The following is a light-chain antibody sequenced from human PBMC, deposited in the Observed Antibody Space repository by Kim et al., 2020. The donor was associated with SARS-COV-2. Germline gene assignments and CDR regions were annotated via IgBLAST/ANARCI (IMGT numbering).Light chain of an antibody. Sequence: DIQMTQSPSTLSASVGDRVSITCRASHNIDKYLAWYQQKPGKAPNLLIYETSTLESGVPSRFSGSGSGTDFTLTISSLQPDDFATYYCQQYNTYSYTFGQGTKLEI. CDR1: HNIDKY. CDR3: QQYNTYSYT. CDR2: ETS. V-gene: IGKV1-5*03. J-gene: IGKJ2*01.